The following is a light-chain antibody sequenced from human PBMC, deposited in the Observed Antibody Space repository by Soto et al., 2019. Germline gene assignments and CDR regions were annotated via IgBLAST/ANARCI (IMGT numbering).Light chain of an antibody. CDR2: DAS. J-gene: IGKJ4*01. CDR3: QQRNNWPSVT. Sequence: EIVLTQSPATLSLSPGERATLSCRASQSVSSYLAWYQQKSGQAPRLLIYDASNRATGIPARFSGSGSGTDFTLTISSLEPGDFAVYYCQQRNNWPSVTFGGGTKVEIK. CDR1: QSVSSY. V-gene: IGKV3-11*01.